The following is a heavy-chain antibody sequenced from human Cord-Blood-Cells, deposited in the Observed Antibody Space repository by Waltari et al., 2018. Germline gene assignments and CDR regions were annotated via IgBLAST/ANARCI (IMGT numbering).Heavy chain of an antibody. Sequence: QVQLQESGPGLVKPSETLSLTCTVSGGSISSHHWSWIRQPPGKGLEWIGYIYYSGSTNYNPSLKSRVTISVDTSKNQFSLKLSSVTAADTAVYYCARGKTAYDAFDIWGQGTMVTVSS. CDR2: IYYSGST. V-gene: IGHV4-59*11. CDR3: ARGKTAYDAFDI. CDR1: GGSISSHH. D-gene: IGHD1-1*01. J-gene: IGHJ3*02.